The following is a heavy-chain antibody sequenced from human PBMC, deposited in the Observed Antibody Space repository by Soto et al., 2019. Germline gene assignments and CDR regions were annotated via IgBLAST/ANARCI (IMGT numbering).Heavy chain of an antibody. CDR2: MNPTRGNT. V-gene: IGHV1-8*01. CDR1: GYTFTSYD. D-gene: IGHD4-17*01. Sequence: QVQLVQSGAEVKKPGASVKVSCKASGYTFTSYDINWVRQATGQGLEWMGWMNPTRGNTGYAQKDPGRVTMTRNTYIGTAYLELCSLRSADTAVYYCARSRPPVYGDVGSGREKATYWFEPCGQGTLVTVT. CDR3: ARSRPPVYGDVGSGREKATYWFEP. J-gene: IGHJ5*02.